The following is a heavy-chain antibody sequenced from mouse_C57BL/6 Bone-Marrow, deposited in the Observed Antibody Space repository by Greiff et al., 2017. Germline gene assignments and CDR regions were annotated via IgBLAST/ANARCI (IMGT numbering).Heavy chain of an antibody. D-gene: IGHD1-1*01. CDR3: THYGSSFYWYFDV. J-gene: IGHJ1*03. V-gene: IGHV1-5*01. CDR2: IYPGNSDT. Sequence: VQLQQSGTVLARPGASVKMSCKTSGYTFTSYWMHWVKQRPGQGLEWIGAIYPGNSDTSYNQKFKGKAKLTAVTSASTAYMELSSLTNEDSAVYYWTHYGSSFYWYFDVWGTGTTVTVSS. CDR1: GYTFTSYW.